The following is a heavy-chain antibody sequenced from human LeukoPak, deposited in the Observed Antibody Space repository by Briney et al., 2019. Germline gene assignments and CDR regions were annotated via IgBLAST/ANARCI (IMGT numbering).Heavy chain of an antibody. CDR3: AKPPAYYYGSGSYYY. V-gene: IGHV3-23*01. D-gene: IGHD3-10*01. CDR2: ISGSGGGT. J-gene: IGHJ4*02. CDR1: GFTFSSYA. Sequence: GGSLRLSCAASGFTFSSYAMSWVRQAPGKGLEWVSAISGSGGGTYYADSVKGRFTISRDNSKNTLYLQMNSLRAEDTAVYYCAKPPAYYYGSGSYYYWGQGTLVTVSS.